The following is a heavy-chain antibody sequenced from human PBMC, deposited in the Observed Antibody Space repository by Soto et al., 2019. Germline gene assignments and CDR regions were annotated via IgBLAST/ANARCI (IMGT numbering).Heavy chain of an antibody. V-gene: IGHV4-59*01. CDR2: IYYSGST. CDR3: ARGRGYCSGGSCYFEGASDI. D-gene: IGHD2-15*01. J-gene: IGHJ3*02. CDR1: GGSISSYY. Sequence: SETLSLTCTVSGGSISSYYWSWIRQPPGKGLEWIGYIYYSGSTNYNPSLKSRVTISVDTSKNQFSLKLSSVTAADTAVYYCARGRGYCSGGSCYFEGASDIWGQGTMVTVSS.